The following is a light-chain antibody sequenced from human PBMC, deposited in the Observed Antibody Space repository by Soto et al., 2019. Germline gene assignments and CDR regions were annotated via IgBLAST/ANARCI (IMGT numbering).Light chain of an antibody. J-gene: IGKJ3*01. CDR3: QQYGSSPFG. CDR1: QSVSSSY. Sequence: EIVLTQSPGTLSLSPGERATLSCRVSQSVSSSYLAWYQQKPGQAPRLLIYGASSRATGIPDRFSGSGSGTDFTLTISRLEPEDFAVYYCQQYGSSPFGFGPGTKVDIK. V-gene: IGKV3-20*01. CDR2: GAS.